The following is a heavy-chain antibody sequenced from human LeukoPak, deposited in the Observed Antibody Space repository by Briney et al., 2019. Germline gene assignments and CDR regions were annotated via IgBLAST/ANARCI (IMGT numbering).Heavy chain of an antibody. D-gene: IGHD3-22*01. J-gene: IGHJ4*02. CDR3: ARGGDYYDSSGYYYVWVEN. V-gene: IGHV3-33*08. CDR2: IWYDGSNK. CDR1: GFTVSSNY. Sequence: GGPLRLSCAASGFTVSSNYMSWVRQAPGKGLEWVAVIWYDGSNKYYADSVKGRFTISRDNSKNTLYLQMNSLRAEDTAAYYCARGGDYYDSSGYYYVWVENWGQGTLVTVSS.